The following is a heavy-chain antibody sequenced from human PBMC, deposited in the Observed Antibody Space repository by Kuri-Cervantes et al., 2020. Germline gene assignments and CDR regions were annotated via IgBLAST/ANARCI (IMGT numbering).Heavy chain of an antibody. Sequence: GESLKISCAASGFTFSDYYMSWIRQAPGKGLEWVSSISSSSSYIYYADSVKGRFTISRDNAKNSLYLQMNSLRAEDTAVYYCARRSVYDSKLLGAFDIWGQGTMVTVSS. D-gene: IGHD3-22*01. CDR3: ARRSVYDSKLLGAFDI. CDR2: ISSSSSYI. V-gene: IGHV3-11*06. CDR1: GFTFSDYY. J-gene: IGHJ3*02.